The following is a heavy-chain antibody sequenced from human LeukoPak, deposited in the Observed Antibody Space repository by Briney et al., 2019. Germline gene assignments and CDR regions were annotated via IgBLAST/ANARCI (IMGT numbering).Heavy chain of an antibody. CDR3: ARHQTSAPHYGMDV. Sequence: SETLSLTCTVSGGSGTSSNNYWGWIRQPPGKGLEWIGSIHYSGSTYYNPSLKSRVTMSVVTSQNHFSLRLSSVTAADTAVYYCARHQTSAPHYGMDVWGQGTTVTVSS. CDR2: IHYSGST. CDR1: GGSGTSSNNY. J-gene: IGHJ6*02. V-gene: IGHV4-39*01.